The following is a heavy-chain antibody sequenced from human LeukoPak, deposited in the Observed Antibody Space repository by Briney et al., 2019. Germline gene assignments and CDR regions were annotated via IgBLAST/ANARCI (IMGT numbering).Heavy chain of an antibody. CDR2: VSNDGGDK. Sequence: GGSLRLSCAASGFTFSSYVVGWARQAPGKGLEWVALVSNDGGDKYYADSVKGRFTISRDNSKNTLYLQMNSLRGEDTGVYYCAKAHLLDWLLPFDYWGQGTLVTVSS. V-gene: IGHV3-30*18. D-gene: IGHD3/OR15-3a*01. CDR3: AKAHLLDWLLPFDY. J-gene: IGHJ4*02. CDR1: GFTFSSYV.